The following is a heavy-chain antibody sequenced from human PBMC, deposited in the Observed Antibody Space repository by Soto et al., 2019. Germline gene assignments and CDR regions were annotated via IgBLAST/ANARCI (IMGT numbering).Heavy chain of an antibody. CDR1: TGSFSGSN. D-gene: IGHD6-13*01. J-gene: IGHJ6*02. CDR3: ARAAAAVYYYYDGMDV. V-gene: IGHV4-34*01. Sequence: PSETLSLPCAIYTGSFSGSNLSWIRQPPGKELDWVGQINQSASTNSNPSLKSRVTISVDTSKNQCSLKLSSVTAADTAVYYCARAAAAVYYYYDGMDVWGQGTTVTVSS. CDR2: INQSAST.